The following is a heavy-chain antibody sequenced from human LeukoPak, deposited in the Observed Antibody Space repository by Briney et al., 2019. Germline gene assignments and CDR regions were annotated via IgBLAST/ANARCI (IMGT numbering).Heavy chain of an antibody. J-gene: IGHJ4*02. CDR3: ARVRHDSSGYYLDY. CDR2: INPNSGGT. Sequence: ASVKVSCKASGYTFTGYYMHWVRQAPGQGLEWMGWINPNSGGTNYAQKFQGRVTMTRDTSISTAYMELSRLRSDDTAVYYCARVRHDSSGYYLDYWGQGTLVTVSS. D-gene: IGHD3-22*01. V-gene: IGHV1-2*02. CDR1: GYTFTGYY.